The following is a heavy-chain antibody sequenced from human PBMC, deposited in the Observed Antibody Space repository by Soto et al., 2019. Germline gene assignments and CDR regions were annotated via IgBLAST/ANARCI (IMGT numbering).Heavy chain of an antibody. CDR2: IYYSGST. V-gene: IGHV4-59*01. CDR1: GGSISSYY. J-gene: IGHJ2*01. Sequence: QVQLQESGPGLVQPSETLSLTCTVSGGSISSYYWSWIRQPPGKGLEWIGYIYYSGSTNYNPSLKSRVTISIDTSKSQFSLKLSSVTAADTAVYYCARAEFYYDSTSGRYFDLWGRGTLVTVSA. D-gene: IGHD3-22*01. CDR3: ARAEFYYDSTSGRYFDL.